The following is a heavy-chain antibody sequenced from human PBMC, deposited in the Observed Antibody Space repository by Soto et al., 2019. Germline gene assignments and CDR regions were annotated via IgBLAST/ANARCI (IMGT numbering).Heavy chain of an antibody. CDR1: GGTFSSYA. D-gene: IGHD6-19*01. V-gene: IGHV1-69*13. J-gene: IGHJ6*02. Sequence: SVKVSCKASGGTFSSYAISWVRQAPGQGLEWMGGIIPIFGTANYAQKFQGRVTITADESTSTAYMELSSLRSEDTAVYYCARDKAAVAGTQSAAYYYYYGMDVWGQGTTVTVSS. CDR3: ARDKAAVAGTQSAAYYYYYGMDV. CDR2: IIPIFGTA.